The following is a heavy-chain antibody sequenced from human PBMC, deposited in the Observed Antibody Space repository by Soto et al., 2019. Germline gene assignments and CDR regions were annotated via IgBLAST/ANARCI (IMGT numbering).Heavy chain of an antibody. CDR2: ISGSGGST. Sequence: EVQLLESGGGLVQPGGSLRLSCAASGFTFSSYGMSWVRQAPGKGLEWVSAISGSGGSTYYANSVKGRFIISRGNSKNLLSLQAKSLGAGDPSVYYCAMLPPRVGGAFDIWGQVTMVTVSS. J-gene: IGHJ3*02. CDR3: AMLPPRVGGAFDI. V-gene: IGHV3-23*01. CDR1: GFTFSSYG. D-gene: IGHD2-8*01.